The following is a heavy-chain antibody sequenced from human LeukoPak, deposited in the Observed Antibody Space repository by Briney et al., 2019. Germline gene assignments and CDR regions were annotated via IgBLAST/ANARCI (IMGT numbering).Heavy chain of an antibody. CDR1: GFTFNSYA. D-gene: IGHD5-12*01. Sequence: GGSLRLSCAASGFTFNSYAMSWVRQAPGKGLEWVSSISDKSGTTSYADSVKGRFTISRDNSKSTLYLQMDSLRAEDTAIYYCATQPGVATSHLAYWGQGTLVTVSS. J-gene: IGHJ4*02. CDR3: ATQPGVATSHLAY. V-gene: IGHV3-23*01. CDR2: ISDKSGTT.